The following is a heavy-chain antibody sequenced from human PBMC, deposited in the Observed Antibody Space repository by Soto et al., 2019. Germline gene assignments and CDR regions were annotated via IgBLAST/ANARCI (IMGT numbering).Heavy chain of an antibody. CDR3: AKESGYYYGPSDY. Sequence: SETLSLTCAVSGGSISSSNWWSWVRQPPGKGLEWIGEIYHSGSTNYNPSLKSRVTISVDKSKNQFSLKLSSLRSEDTALYYCAKESGYYYGPSDYWGQGTLVTVSS. CDR1: GGSISSSNW. J-gene: IGHJ4*02. V-gene: IGHV4-4*02. CDR2: IYHSGST. D-gene: IGHD3-10*01.